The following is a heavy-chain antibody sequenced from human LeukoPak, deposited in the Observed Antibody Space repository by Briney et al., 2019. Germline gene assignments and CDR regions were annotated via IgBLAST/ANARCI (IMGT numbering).Heavy chain of an antibody. CDR3: VRDEEGYDISFDL. Sequence: PGGSLRLSCAASGFTFNKYNMHWVRQAPGKGVEWVAFISNDGGNEYYSDSMKGRFTISRDNSKNTLYLQMNSLRLEDTGVYYCVRDEEGYDISFDLWGRGTLVTVSS. D-gene: IGHD5-12*01. V-gene: IGHV3-30*04. CDR1: GFTFNKYN. CDR2: ISNDGGNE. J-gene: IGHJ2*01.